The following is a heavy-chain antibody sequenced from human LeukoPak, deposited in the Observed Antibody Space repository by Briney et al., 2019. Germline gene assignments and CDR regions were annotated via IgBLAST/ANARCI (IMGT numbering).Heavy chain of an antibody. J-gene: IGHJ4*02. CDR2: IYRGGSK. Sequence: PGGSLRLSCAASGFIVSSNYMSWVRQAPGKGLEWVSVIYRGGSKYYADSGKGRFTLSRDSSKNTLFLQMDSLRAEDTAVYYCARERGENLYYALQYWGEGTLVTVCS. CDR1: GFIVSSNY. D-gene: IGHD2-8*01. V-gene: IGHV3-53*01. CDR3: ARERGENLYYALQY.